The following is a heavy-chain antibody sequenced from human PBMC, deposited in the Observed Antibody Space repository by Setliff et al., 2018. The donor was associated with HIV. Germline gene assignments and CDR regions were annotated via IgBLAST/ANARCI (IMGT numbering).Heavy chain of an antibody. J-gene: IGHJ3*02. V-gene: IGHV1-69*13. CDR1: GDIFSRYG. D-gene: IGHD5-12*01. Sequence: SVKVSCKASGDIFSRYGISWVRQAPGQGLEWMGGIIPIYGTANSAQKFQGRVTITADESTSTAYMELSTLRSEDTAVYFCARDGGYSGHQWFVDAFDIWGQGTMVTVSS. CDR3: ARDGGYSGHQWFVDAFDI. CDR2: IIPIYGTA.